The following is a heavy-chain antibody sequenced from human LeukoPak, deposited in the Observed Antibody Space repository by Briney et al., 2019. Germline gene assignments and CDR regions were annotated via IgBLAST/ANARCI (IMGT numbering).Heavy chain of an antibody. Sequence: GGSLTLSCAGSRFTGNTTYMTGVRQAPGKGLEWVSILYSGSYTYYAESVKGRFTISRDNTKNTLFLEMDSLRAEDTAVYYWAIVGVGDHFHWYFDLWGRGTLVTVSS. CDR3: AIVGVGDHFHWYFDL. CDR2: LYSGSYT. V-gene: IGHV3-53*01. CDR1: RFTGNTTY. J-gene: IGHJ2*01. D-gene: IGHD3-10*01.